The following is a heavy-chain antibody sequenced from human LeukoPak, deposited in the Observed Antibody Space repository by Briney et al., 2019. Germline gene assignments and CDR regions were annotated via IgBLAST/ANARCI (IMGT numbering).Heavy chain of an antibody. Sequence: GASVKVSCKASGYTFTSYYMHWVRQAPGQGLEWMGWINPNSGGTNYAQKFQGRVTMTRDTSISTAYMELSRLRSDDTAVYYCARGDCSGGSCYLYWFDPWGQGTLVTVSS. CDR3: ARGDCSGGSCYLYWFDP. CDR2: INPNSGGT. D-gene: IGHD2-15*01. J-gene: IGHJ5*02. V-gene: IGHV1-2*02. CDR1: GYTFTSYY.